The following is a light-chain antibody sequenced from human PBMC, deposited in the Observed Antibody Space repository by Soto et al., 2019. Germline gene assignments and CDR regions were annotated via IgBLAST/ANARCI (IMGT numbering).Light chain of an antibody. CDR2: DVS. J-gene: IGLJ1*01. CDR1: CSDVGGYNY. Sequence: QSVLTQPASVSGSPGQSITISCTGTCSDVGGYNYVSWYQHHPGKAPKLLIYDVSNRPSGISNRFSGSKSGNTASLTISGLQAEDEADYYCSSYRSGSTYVFGTGTKLTVL. V-gene: IGLV2-14*03. CDR3: SSYRSGSTYV.